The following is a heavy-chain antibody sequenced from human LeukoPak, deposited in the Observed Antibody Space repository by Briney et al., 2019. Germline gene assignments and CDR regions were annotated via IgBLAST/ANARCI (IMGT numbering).Heavy chain of an antibody. CDR3: ARPLYYGSGSQYYFDY. V-gene: IGHV1-2*03. J-gene: IGHJ4*02. D-gene: IGHD3-10*01. Sequence: LGASVKVSCKASGYTFTGYYMHWVRQAPGQGLEWIGWINPNSGGTNYAQKFQGRVTMTRDTSISTAYMELSRLRSDDTAVYYCARPLYYGSGSQYYFDYWGQGTLVTVSS. CDR2: INPNSGGT. CDR1: GYTFTGYY.